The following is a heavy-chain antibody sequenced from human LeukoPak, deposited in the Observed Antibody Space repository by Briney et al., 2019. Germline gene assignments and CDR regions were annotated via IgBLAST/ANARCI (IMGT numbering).Heavy chain of an antibody. Sequence: SETLSLTCTVSGGSISSYYWSWIRQPPGKGLEWIGYFYYSGSTNYNPSLKSRVTISVDTSKNQFSLKLSSVTAADTAVYYCARVGGMVRGVIITYYFDYWGQGTLVTVSS. CDR1: GGSISSYY. D-gene: IGHD3-10*01. CDR2: FYYSGST. CDR3: ARVGGMVRGVIITYYFDY. J-gene: IGHJ4*02. V-gene: IGHV4-59*08.